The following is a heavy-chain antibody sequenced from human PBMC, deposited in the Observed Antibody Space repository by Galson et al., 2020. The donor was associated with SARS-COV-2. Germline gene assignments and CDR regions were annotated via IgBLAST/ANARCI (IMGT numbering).Heavy chain of an antibody. D-gene: IGHD3-16*01. V-gene: IGHV4-59*01. J-gene: IGHJ6*02. CDR3: ARDERGYYFGMDV. Sequence: ETSETLSLTCTVSSGSISSYHWTWIRQPPGKGLEWTGYIYYRWSTNYNPSLKSRVTISVDTSKNHFSLKLSSVTAADTAVYYCARDERGYYFGMDVWGQGTTVTVSS. CDR1: SGSISSYH. CDR2: IYYRWST.